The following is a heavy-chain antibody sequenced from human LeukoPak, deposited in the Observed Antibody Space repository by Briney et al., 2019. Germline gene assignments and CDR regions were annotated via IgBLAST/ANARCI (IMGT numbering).Heavy chain of an antibody. CDR2: IWYNGSIK. V-gene: IGHV3-33*01. D-gene: IGHD6-13*01. CDR1: GFSFSSYG. J-gene: IGHJ4*02. CDR3: AREGAAAAPY. Sequence: PGRSLRLSCTASGFSFSSYGMHWVRQAPGKGLEWVAVIWYNGSIKYNADSVKGRFTISRDNARNSLYLQMNSLRAEDTAMYYCAREGAAAAPYWGQGTLVTVSS.